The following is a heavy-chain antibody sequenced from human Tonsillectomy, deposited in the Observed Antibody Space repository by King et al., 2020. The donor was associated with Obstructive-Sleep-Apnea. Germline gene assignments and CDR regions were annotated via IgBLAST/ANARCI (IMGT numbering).Heavy chain of an antibody. Sequence: VQLVESGGGLVKPGGSLRPSCAASGFTFSSYSMNWVRQAPGKGLEWVSSISRSSSYIYYADSVKGRFTISRDNAKNSLYLQMNSLRAEDTAVYYCAGDNHGPGIAVAVDYWGQGTLVTVSS. CDR1: GFTFSSYS. D-gene: IGHD6-19*01. V-gene: IGHV3-21*01. CDR2: ISRSSSYI. CDR3: AGDNHGPGIAVAVDY. J-gene: IGHJ4*02.